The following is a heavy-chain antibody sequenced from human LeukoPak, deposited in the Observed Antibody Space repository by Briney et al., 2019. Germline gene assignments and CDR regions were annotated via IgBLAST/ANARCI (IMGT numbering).Heavy chain of an antibody. CDR1: GYTFTGYY. CDR3: AREEANSGTYYVDY. J-gene: IGHJ4*02. CDR2: INPKSGGT. V-gene: IGHV1-2*02. Sequence: ASVKVSCKASGYTFTGYYIYWVRQAPGQGLECMGWINPKSGGTNYAQKFQGRVAMTRDTSINTAYMELNRLRSDDTAVYYCAREEANSGTYYVDYWGQGTLVTVSS. D-gene: IGHD1-26*01.